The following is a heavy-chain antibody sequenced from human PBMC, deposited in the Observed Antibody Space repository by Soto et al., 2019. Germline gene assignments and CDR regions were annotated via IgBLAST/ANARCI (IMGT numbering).Heavy chain of an antibody. CDR3: ARTAEYYTSAHYRN. J-gene: IGHJ4*02. V-gene: IGHV2-5*02. CDR2: IYWDDDK. D-gene: IGHD3-22*01. Sequence: QITLKESGPTLVKPTQTLTLTCSFSGFSLTTREVGVGWSRQPPGKALEWLALIYWDDDKLYNPSLKSRLAITKDTSKNQVVLTMTNMDPVDTATYYCARTAEYYTSAHYRNWRQGTLVTVYS. CDR1: GFSLTTREVG.